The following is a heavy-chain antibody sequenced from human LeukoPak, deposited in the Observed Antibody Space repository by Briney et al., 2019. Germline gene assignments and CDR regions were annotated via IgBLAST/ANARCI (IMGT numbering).Heavy chain of an antibody. V-gene: IGHV3-23*01. J-gene: IGHJ4*02. D-gene: IGHD3-22*01. CDR3: ATPYYYDSSGYYPRFDY. Sequence: GGSLRLSCAASGFTFSSYAMSWVRQAPGKGLEWVSAISGSGGSTYYADSVKGRSTISRDNSKNTLYLQMNSLRAEDTAVYYCATPYYYDSSGYYPRFDYWGQGTLVTVSS. CDR2: ISGSGGST. CDR1: GFTFSSYA.